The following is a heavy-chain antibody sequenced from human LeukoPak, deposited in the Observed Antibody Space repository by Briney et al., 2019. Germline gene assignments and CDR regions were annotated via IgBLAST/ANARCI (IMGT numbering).Heavy chain of an antibody. D-gene: IGHD3-16*01. CDR1: GFTFSIYG. V-gene: IGHV3-30*18. CDR3: AKDTTRGFGAFDI. Sequence: WGSLRLSCAASGFTFSIYGMHWVRQAPGKGLEWMALVSYDGTNMYYPDSAKGRFTISRDNSKNTLYLQMNRLRPEDTAVFYCAKDTTRGFGAFDIWGQGTMVTVSS. J-gene: IGHJ3*02. CDR2: VSYDGTNM.